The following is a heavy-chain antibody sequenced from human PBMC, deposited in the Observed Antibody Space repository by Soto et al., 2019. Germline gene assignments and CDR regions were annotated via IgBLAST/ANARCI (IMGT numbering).Heavy chain of an antibody. CDR3: ATSQKGYNWNYFDH. D-gene: IGHD1-20*01. Sequence: EASVKVSCKASGYTFASYGISWVRQAPGQGLEWMGWISAYNGNTNYAQKLQGRVTMTTDTSTSTAYMELRSLRSDDTAVYYCATSQKGYNWNYFDHWGQGALVTVSS. J-gene: IGHJ4*02. CDR2: ISAYNGNT. V-gene: IGHV1-18*04. CDR1: GYTFASYG.